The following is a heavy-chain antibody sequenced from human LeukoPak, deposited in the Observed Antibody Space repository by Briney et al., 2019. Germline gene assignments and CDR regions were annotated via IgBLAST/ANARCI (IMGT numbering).Heavy chain of an antibody. Sequence: ASVKVSCKASGYTFTSYDINWVRRATGQGLEWMGWMNPNSGNTGYAQKFQGRVTITRNTSISTAYMELSSLRSEDTAVYYCARRWFSQVPSRLPWYYDLWGRGTRVTVSS. CDR2: MNPNSGNT. CDR3: ARRWFSQVPSRLPWYYDL. J-gene: IGHJ2*01. CDR1: GYTFTSYD. V-gene: IGHV1-8*03. D-gene: IGHD2-21*02.